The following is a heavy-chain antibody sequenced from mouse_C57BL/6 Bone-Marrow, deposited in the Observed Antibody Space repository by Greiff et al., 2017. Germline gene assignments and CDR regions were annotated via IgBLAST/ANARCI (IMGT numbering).Heavy chain of an antibody. CDR3: ARAYCYGHFDY. Sequence: QVQLKESGPELVKPGASVKISCKASGYAFSSSWMHWVKQRPGKGLEWIGRIYPGDGDTNYNGKFKGKATLTADKSSSTAYMQLSSLTSEDSAVYFCARAYCYGHFDYWGQGTTLTVSA. J-gene: IGHJ2*01. V-gene: IGHV1-82*01. CDR2: IYPGDGDT. D-gene: IGHD1-1*01. CDR1: GYAFSSSW.